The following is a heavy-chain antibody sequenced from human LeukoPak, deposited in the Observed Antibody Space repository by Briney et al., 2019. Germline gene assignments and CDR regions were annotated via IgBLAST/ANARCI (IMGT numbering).Heavy chain of an antibody. V-gene: IGHV1-8*01. Sequence: ASVKVSCEASGYTFTSYDINWVRQATGQGLEWMGWMNPNSGNTGYAQKFQGRVTMTRNTSISTAYMELSSLRSEDTAVYYCARTRTRHSGSPGYWGQGTLVTVSS. CDR2: MNPNSGNT. CDR3: ARTRTRHSGSPGY. CDR1: GYTFTSYD. J-gene: IGHJ4*02. D-gene: IGHD1-26*01.